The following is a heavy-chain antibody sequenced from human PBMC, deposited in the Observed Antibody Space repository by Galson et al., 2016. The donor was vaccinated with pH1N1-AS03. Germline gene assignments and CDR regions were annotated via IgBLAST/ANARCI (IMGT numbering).Heavy chain of an antibody. D-gene: IGHD1-1*01. CDR1: GFSFSNYP. Sequence: SLRLSCAASGFSFSNYPMRWVRQAPGKGLEWVAISWKDGRNEDYADSVKGRFTISRDNSNNMLFLQMNSLRADDMAVYYCAKGSGDWGPGTLVTVSS. J-gene: IGHJ4*02. V-gene: IGHV3-30*02. CDR3: AKGSGD. CDR2: SWKDGRNE.